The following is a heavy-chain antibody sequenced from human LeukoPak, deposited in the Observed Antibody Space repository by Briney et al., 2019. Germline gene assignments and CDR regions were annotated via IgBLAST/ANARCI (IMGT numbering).Heavy chain of an antibody. V-gene: IGHV4-61*05. Sequence: SETLSLTCTVSGGSIGSSPYFWGWIRQPPGKGLEWIGYIYYSGSTNYNPSLKSRVTISVDTSMHQFSLKLTSVTAADTAVYYCARHGGGFGSGTYYNFDCWGQGTLVTVSS. J-gene: IGHJ4*02. CDR2: IYYSGST. CDR3: ARHGGGFGSGTYYNFDC. D-gene: IGHD3-10*01. CDR1: GGSIGSSPYF.